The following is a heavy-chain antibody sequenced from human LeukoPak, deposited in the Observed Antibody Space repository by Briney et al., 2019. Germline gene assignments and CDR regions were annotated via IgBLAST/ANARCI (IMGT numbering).Heavy chain of an antibody. J-gene: IGHJ4*02. Sequence: PGGSLILSCAASGFTFDDYAMHWVRQSPGKGLEWVSSISYNSGSIDYADSVRGRFTISRDNAKNSLYVQMNSLRTEDTALYYCAKAYRTGRWLPLDYWGQGTLVTVSS. CDR1: GFTFDDYA. V-gene: IGHV3-9*01. CDR2: ISYNSGSI. D-gene: IGHD5-24*01. CDR3: AKAYRTGRWLPLDY.